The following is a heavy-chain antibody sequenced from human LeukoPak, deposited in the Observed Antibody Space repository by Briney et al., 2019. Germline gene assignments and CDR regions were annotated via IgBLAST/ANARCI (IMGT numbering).Heavy chain of an antibody. Sequence: GGSLRLSCAAPRFTFDDYGMSWVRQAPGKGLEWVSGINWNGGSTGYADSVKGRFTISRDNAKNSLYLQMNSPRAEDTALYYCARAKYYYDSSGYCDWGQGTLVTVSS. CDR2: INWNGGST. D-gene: IGHD3-22*01. J-gene: IGHJ4*02. V-gene: IGHV3-20*04. CDR3: ARAKYYYDSSGYCD. CDR1: RFTFDDYG.